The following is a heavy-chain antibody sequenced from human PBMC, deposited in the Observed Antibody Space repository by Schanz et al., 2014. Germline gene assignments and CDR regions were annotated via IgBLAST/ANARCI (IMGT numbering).Heavy chain of an antibody. CDR3: ARDHTTESYYSAGPPIDY. Sequence: VQLVESGGGVVQPGRSLRLSCAASGFTFSSHSFNWVRQAPGKGLEWISYITYNGGTIYYADSVKGRFTISRDNAKNSLYLEMNSLRAEDTAVYYCARDHTTESYYSAGPPIDYWGQGTLLTVSS. CDR1: GFTFSSHS. J-gene: IGHJ4*02. D-gene: IGHD1-26*01. V-gene: IGHV3-48*01. CDR2: ITYNGGTI.